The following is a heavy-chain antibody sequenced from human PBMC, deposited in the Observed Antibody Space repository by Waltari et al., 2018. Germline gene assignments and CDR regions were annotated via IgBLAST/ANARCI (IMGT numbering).Heavy chain of an antibody. CDR3: GGGVGGMATQHPTFDY. V-gene: IGHV4-59*01. CDR1: GGSISSYY. CDR2: IFSHGSP. J-gene: IGHJ4*02. D-gene: IGHD5-12*01. Sequence: QAQLQESGPGLVKPSETLSLTCTVSGGSISSYYWSWLRQPPGQGLAWIGYIFSHGSPNYNPPLRGRVTISVDTSKTQSPLRLSFGTAGDTAVYYWGGGVGGMATQHPTFDYWGQGTLVTVSS.